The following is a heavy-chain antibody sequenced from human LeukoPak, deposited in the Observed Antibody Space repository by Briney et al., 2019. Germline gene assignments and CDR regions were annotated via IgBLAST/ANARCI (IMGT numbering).Heavy chain of an antibody. CDR1: GGSIRSSYYY. V-gene: IGHV4-39*07. Sequence: PSETLSLTCTVSGGSIRSSYYYWGWIRQPPGKGLEWIGEINHSGSTNYNPSLKSRVTISVDTSKNQFSLKLSSVTAADTAVYYCARGRSKGIVVVVAESPCWFDPWGQGTLVTVSS. J-gene: IGHJ5*02. CDR2: INHSGST. D-gene: IGHD2-15*01. CDR3: ARGRSKGIVVVVAESPCWFDP.